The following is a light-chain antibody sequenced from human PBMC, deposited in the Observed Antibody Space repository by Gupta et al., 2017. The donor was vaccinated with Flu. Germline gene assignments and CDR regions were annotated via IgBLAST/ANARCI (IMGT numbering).Light chain of an antibody. CDR3: SSFTAFTTLV. J-gene: IGLJ1*01. Sequence: HSALTQPASVSGSPGQSITIPCTGTSSDIGNYNYVSWYQQHPGKAPKLLIYNVSERPSGVSNRFSASKSGNTASLTISGLQTEDEADYCSSFTAFTTLVFGTGTKVTVL. CDR2: NVS. V-gene: IGLV2-14*03. CDR1: SSDIGNYNY.